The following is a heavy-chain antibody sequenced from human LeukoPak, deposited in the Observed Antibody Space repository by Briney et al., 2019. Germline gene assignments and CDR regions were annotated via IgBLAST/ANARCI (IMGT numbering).Heavy chain of an antibody. CDR2: LSWNSGKI. J-gene: IGHJ4*02. D-gene: IGHD6-13*01. V-gene: IGHV3-9*01. Sequence: GSSLRLFCAASGFLFHDLGMQWVRQAPGKGLEGVSGLSWNSGKISYGDSVKGRFTISRDNAKNSLYLQMHSLRADDTALYYCAKGHSSSWNDYLDIWARGTLVSAS. CDR1: GFLFHDLG. CDR3: AKGHSSSWNDYLDI.